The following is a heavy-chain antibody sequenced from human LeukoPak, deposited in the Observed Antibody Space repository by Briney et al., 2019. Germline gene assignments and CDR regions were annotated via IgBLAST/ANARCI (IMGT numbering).Heavy chain of an antibody. V-gene: IGHV3-33*06. CDR3: AKDFTMIAEGAFDI. J-gene: IGHJ3*02. CDR2: IWYDGSNK. D-gene: IGHD3-22*01. CDR1: GFTFSSYG. Sequence: TGGSLRLSCAASGFTFSSYGMHWVRQAPGKGLEWVAVIWYDGSNKYYADSVKGRFTTSRDNSKNTLYLQMNSLRAEDTAVYYCAKDFTMIAEGAFDIWGQGTMVTVSS.